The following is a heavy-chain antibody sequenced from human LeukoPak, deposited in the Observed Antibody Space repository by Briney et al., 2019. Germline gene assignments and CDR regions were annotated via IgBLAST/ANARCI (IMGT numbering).Heavy chain of an antibody. CDR3: ARGHMITFGGVSPGFDY. CDR1: GGSISSGSYY. D-gene: IGHD3-16*01. Sequence: PSQTLSLTCTVSGGSISSGSYYWSWIWQPAGKGLEWIGRIYTSGSTNYNPSLKSRVTISVDTSKNQFSLKLSSVTAADTAVYYCARGHMITFGGVSPGFDYWGQGTLVTVSS. CDR2: IYTSGST. J-gene: IGHJ4*02. V-gene: IGHV4-61*02.